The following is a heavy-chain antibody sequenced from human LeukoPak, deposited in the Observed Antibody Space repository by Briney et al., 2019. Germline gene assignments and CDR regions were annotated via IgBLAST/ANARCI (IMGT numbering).Heavy chain of an antibody. V-gene: IGHV3-23*01. D-gene: IGHD3-22*01. Sequence: PGGSLRLSCAASGFTFSSYAMSWVRQAPGKGLEWVSAISGSGGSTYYADSVKGRFTISRDNSKNTLYLQMNSLRAEDTAVYYCAKVWVSEYYDSSGYYFDAFDIWGQGTMVTVSS. CDR3: AKVWVSEYYDSSGYYFDAFDI. CDR1: GFTFSSYA. CDR2: ISGSGGST. J-gene: IGHJ3*02.